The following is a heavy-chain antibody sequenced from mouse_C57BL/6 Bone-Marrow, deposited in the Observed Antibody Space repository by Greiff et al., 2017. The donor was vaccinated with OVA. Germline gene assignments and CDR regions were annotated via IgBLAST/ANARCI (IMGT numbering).Heavy chain of an antibody. Sequence: QVQLKQSGAELVKPGASVKLSCKASGYTFTSYWMQWVKQRPGQGLEWIGEIDPSDSYTNYNQKFKGKATLTVDTSSSTAYMQLSSLTSEDSAVYYCARSRGVVDYWGQGTTLTVSS. CDR2: IDPSDSYT. CDR1: GYTFTSYW. CDR3: ARSRGVVDY. D-gene: IGHD1-1*02. J-gene: IGHJ2*01. V-gene: IGHV1-50*01.